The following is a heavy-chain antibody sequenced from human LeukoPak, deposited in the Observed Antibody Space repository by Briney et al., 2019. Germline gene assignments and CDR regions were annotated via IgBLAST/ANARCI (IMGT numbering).Heavy chain of an antibody. CDR1: GGSISSSSYY. CDR2: IYYSGST. CDR3: ARHSPIVVVPAAILY. V-gene: IGHV4-39*01. D-gene: IGHD2-2*02. J-gene: IGHJ4*02. Sequence: SETLSLTCTVSGGSISSSSYYWGWIRQPPGKGLEWIGGIYYSGSTYYNPSLKSRVTISVDTSKNQFSLKLSSVTAADTAVYYCARHSPIVVVPAAILYWGQGTLVTVSS.